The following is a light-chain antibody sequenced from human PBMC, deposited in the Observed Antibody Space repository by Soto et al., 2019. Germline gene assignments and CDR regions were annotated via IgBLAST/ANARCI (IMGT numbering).Light chain of an antibody. CDR1: QGISSC. J-gene: IGKJ1*01. V-gene: IGKV1-8*01. CDR2: AAS. CDR3: QQYYSYLVT. Sequence: AIRMTQSPSSLSASTGDRVTITCRASQGISSCLAWYQQKPGKAPKLLIYAASTLQSGVPSRFSGSGSGTDFTLTISCLQSEDFATYYCQQYYSYLVTFGQGTKVEIK.